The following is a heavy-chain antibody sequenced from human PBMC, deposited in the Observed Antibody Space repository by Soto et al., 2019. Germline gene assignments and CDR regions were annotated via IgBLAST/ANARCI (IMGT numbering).Heavy chain of an antibody. CDR3: ARLESSGSYQGIDY. CDR2: ISSSSSYI. J-gene: IGHJ4*02. V-gene: IGHV3-21*01. D-gene: IGHD1-26*01. Sequence: PVGSLRLSCAASGFTFSSYSMNWVRQAPGKGLEWVSSISSSSSYIYYADSVKGRFTISRDNAKNSLYLQMNSLRAEDTAVYYCARLESSGSYQGIDYWGQGTLVTVS. CDR1: GFTFSSYS.